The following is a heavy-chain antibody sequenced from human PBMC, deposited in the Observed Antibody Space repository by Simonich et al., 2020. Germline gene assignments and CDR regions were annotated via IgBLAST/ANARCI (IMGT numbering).Heavy chain of an antibody. CDR3: YSAGGSAFDI. Sequence: QVQLQESGPGLVKPSETLSLTCAVSGYSISSGYYWGWIRQPPGKGLEWIGGILHSGGTYYNPSLKSRVTISVDTSKNQFSLKLSSVTAADTSVYYCYSAGGSAFDIWGQGTMVTVSS. J-gene: IGHJ3*02. CDR2: ILHSGGT. CDR1: GYSISSGYY. V-gene: IGHV4-38-2*01. D-gene: IGHD3-16*01.